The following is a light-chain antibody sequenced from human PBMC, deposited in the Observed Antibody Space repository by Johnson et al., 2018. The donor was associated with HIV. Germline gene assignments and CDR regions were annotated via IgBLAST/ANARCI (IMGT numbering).Light chain of an antibody. CDR3: GAWDSGLTAHFV. J-gene: IGLJ1*01. CDR2: ENK. V-gene: IGLV1-51*02. Sequence: QSVLTQPPSVSAAPGQRVTISCSGTNSNIGYNSVSWYQQVPGTAPKLLIYENKKRPSGIADRFSASKSGTSATLDITGLQTGDEADYYCGAWDSGLTAHFVFGSGTTMTVL. CDR1: NSNIGYNS.